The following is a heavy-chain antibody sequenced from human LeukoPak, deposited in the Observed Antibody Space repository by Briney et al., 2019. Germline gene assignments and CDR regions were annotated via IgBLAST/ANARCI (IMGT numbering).Heavy chain of an antibody. V-gene: IGHV4-34*01. J-gene: IGHJ1*01. D-gene: IGHD6-13*01. CDR1: GGSFSGYY. CDR3: ARGPAWYSSSWYFQH. Sequence: TSETLSLTCAVYGGSFSGYYWSWIRQPPGKGLEWIGEINHSGSTNYNPSLKSRVTISVDTSKNQFSLKLSSVTAADTAVYHCARGPAWYSSSWYFQHWGQGTLVTVSS. CDR2: INHSGST.